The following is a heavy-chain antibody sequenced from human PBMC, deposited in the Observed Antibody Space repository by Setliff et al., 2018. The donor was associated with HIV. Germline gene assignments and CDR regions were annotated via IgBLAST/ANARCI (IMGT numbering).Heavy chain of an antibody. CDR2: INPYSGGT. J-gene: IGHJ4*02. D-gene: IGHD3-10*01. Sequence: ASVKVSCKASGYTFTGNSDYYLHWVRQAPGQGPEWMGWINPYSGGTLYAQRFHGRVTMTRDTSVNTVYIEVSSLRSDDTAVYYCSRDVGVPGRGNALEYWGQGALVTVSS. V-gene: IGHV1-2*02. CDR1: GYTFTGNSDYY. CDR3: SRDVGVPGRGNALEY.